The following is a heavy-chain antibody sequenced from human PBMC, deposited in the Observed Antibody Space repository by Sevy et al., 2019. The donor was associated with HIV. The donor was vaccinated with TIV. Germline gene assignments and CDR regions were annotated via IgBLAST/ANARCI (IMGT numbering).Heavy chain of an antibody. CDR2: ISSSGSTI. D-gene: IGHD3-10*01. CDR1: GFTFSDYY. Sequence: GGSLRLSCAASGFTFSDYYMSWIRQAPGKGLEWVSYISSSGSTIYYADSVKGRFTISRDNAKNSLYLQMNSLRAEDTAVYYCARLPDARWFGELLFDYWGQGTLVTVSS. CDR3: ARLPDARWFGELLFDY. J-gene: IGHJ4*02. V-gene: IGHV3-11*01.